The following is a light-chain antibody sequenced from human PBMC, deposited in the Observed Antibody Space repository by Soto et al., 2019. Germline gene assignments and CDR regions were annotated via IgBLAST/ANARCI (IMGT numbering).Light chain of an antibody. CDR2: DSS. V-gene: IGKV3-11*01. CDR3: QHRSNWPPIT. Sequence: EIVLTQSPATLSLFPGERATLSCRASQSVSIYLAWYQQKPGQAPRLLIYDSSNRAAGIPARFSARGSGTDFTLFISNLEPEDSAVYYCQHRSNWPPITFGQGTRLEIK. J-gene: IGKJ5*01. CDR1: QSVSIY.